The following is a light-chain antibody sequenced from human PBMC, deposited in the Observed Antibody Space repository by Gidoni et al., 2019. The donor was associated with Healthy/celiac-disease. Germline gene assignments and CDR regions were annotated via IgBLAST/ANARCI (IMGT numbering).Light chain of an antibody. V-gene: IGKV3-15*01. CDR3: QQYNNWPPKT. J-gene: IGKJ1*01. Sequence: EIVMPQSPATLSVSPGERATLSCRASQSVSSNLAWYQRKPGQAPRLLIYGASTRATGIPARFSGSGSGTEFTLTISSLQSEDFAVYYCQQYNNWPPKTFGQGTKVEIK. CDR1: QSVSSN. CDR2: GAS.